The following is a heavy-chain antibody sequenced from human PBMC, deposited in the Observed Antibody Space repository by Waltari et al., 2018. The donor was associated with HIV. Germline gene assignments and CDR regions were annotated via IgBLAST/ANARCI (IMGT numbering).Heavy chain of an antibody. D-gene: IGHD3-16*01. CDR2: IRVNCGRA. CDR1: GVNLRGDS. J-gene: IGHJ5*02. CDR3: AKDQAAYHYSSGYAA. V-gene: IGHV3-23*01. Sequence: EVQLSEAGGYWVQTGGSLRLSCVVSGVNLRGDSTAVVRQAPGQGLELSPVIRVNCGRADYGDSVTRLFTVSRYNSKITLHLQLTNLRVDDTAIYYCAKDQAAYHYSSGYAAWGQGTLVTVSS.